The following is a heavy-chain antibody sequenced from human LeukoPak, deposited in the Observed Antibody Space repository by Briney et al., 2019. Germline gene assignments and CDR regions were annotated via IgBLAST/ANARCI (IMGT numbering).Heavy chain of an antibody. Sequence: GGSLRLSCAASGFTFSNYGMHWVRQAPGKGLEWVAVIWYDGSNKYYEDSVKGRFTISRDNAKNSLYLQVNSLRAEDTAVYYCAREVGGVVVPAAMPWFDPWGQGTLVTVSS. J-gene: IGHJ5*02. V-gene: IGHV3-33*08. CDR2: IWYDGSNK. D-gene: IGHD2-2*01. CDR1: GFTFSNYG. CDR3: AREVGGVVVPAAMPWFDP.